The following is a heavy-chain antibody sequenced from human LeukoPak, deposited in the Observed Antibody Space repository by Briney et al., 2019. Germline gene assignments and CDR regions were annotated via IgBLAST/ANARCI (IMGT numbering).Heavy chain of an antibody. CDR2: IYTSGST. J-gene: IGHJ5*02. D-gene: IGHD2-2*01. V-gene: IGHV4-4*07. CDR1: GGSISSYY. Sequence: SETLSLTCTVSGGSISSYYWSWIRQPAGKGLEWIGRIYTSGSTNYNPSLKSRVTMSVDTSKNQFSLKLSSVTAADTAVYYCARDRIVVVPAALNWFDPWGQGTLVTVSS. CDR3: ARDRIVVVPAALNWFDP.